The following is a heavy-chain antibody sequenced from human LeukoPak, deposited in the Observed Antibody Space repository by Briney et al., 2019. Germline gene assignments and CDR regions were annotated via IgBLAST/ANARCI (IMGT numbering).Heavy chain of an antibody. CDR2: ISCDGSNK. CDR3: TTDREVATIFDY. V-gene: IGHV3-30*04. D-gene: IGHD5-24*01. J-gene: IGHJ4*02. CDR1: GFTFSSYD. Sequence: GGSLRLSCAASGFTFSSYDMHWVRLAPGKGLEWVAVISCDGSNKYYADSVKGRFTISRDNSKNTLYLQMNSLKTEDTAVYYCTTDREVATIFDYWGERTLVTVSS.